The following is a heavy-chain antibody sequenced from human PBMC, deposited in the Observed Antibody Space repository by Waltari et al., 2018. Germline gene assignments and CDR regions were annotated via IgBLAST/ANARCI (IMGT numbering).Heavy chain of an antibody. CDR1: GGSISGADYY. Sequence: QVQLQESGPGLVKPSQTLSLICTVSGGSISGADYYWSWVRQPPGKGLEWIGYIYYSGSTYYNPSLKSRVTISVDTSKNQFSLKLSSGTAADTAVYYCARDRGYSGYDLLDAFDIWGLGTIVTVSS. CDR2: IYYSGST. D-gene: IGHD5-12*01. J-gene: IGHJ3*02. CDR3: ARDRGYSGYDLLDAFDI. V-gene: IGHV4-30-4*08.